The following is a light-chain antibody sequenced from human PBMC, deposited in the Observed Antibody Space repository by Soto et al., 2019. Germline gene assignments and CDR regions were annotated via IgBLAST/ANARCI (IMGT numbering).Light chain of an antibody. V-gene: IGLV1-40*01. CDR2: ANN. CDR3: RSYDSNLNGLYV. J-gene: IGLJ1*01. Sequence: QSVLTQPPSVSGAPGQRVTISCTGSSSDIGTNNVHWYQHLPGAAPKVLIYANNNRPSGVPGRFSVSKSGTSASLAITGLQAEDEADYYCRSYDSNLNGLYVFGTGTKVTVL. CDR1: SSDIGTNN.